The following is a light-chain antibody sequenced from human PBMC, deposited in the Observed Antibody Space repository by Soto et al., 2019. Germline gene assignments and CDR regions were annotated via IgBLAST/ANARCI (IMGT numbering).Light chain of an antibody. V-gene: IGLV3-21*02. CDR1: NIVTKR. CDR3: QVWDSSSDQRV. J-gene: IGLJ7*01. Sequence: SYELTQPPSVSVAPGQTAAITCGGDNIVTKRVHWYQQRPGQAPVLVVYDDNARPSGIPDRISGSKSGNPATLTISGVEAGDEADYYCQVWDSSSDQRVFGGGTQLTVL. CDR2: DDN.